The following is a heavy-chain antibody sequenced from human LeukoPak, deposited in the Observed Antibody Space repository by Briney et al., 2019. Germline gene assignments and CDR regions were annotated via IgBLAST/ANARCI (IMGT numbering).Heavy chain of an antibody. CDR3: TAGSSSWYHGY. Sequence: ASVKVSCKAPGYTFTANYMHWVRQAPGQGLEWMGWINPNSGGTKYAQKFQGRVTMTRDTTISTAYMELSSLRSDDTAVYYCTAGSSSWYHGYWGQGTLVTVPS. V-gene: IGHV1-2*02. CDR1: GYTFTANY. D-gene: IGHD6-13*01. CDR2: INPNSGGT. J-gene: IGHJ4*02.